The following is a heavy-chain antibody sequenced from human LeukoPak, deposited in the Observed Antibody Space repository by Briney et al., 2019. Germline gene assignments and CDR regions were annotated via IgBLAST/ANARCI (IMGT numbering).Heavy chain of an antibody. CDR2: MNPNSGNT. CDR1: GYTFTSYD. CDR3: ARGDIVVVPAASAFDI. V-gene: IGHV1-8*01. D-gene: IGHD2-2*01. Sequence: GASVKVSCKASGYTFTSYDINWVRQATGQGLEWTGWMNPNSGNTGYAQKFQGRVTMTRNTSISTAYMELSSLRSEDTAVYYCARGDIVVVPAASAFDIWGQGTMVTVSS. J-gene: IGHJ3*02.